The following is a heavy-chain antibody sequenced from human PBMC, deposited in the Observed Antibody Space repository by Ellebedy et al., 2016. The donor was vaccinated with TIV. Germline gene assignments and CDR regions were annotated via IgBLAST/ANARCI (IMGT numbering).Heavy chain of an antibody. V-gene: IGHV3-30-3*01. CDR1: GFTFSTYV. CDR3: ARGGVMNSYAAADY. CDR2: ISFDGSNK. J-gene: IGHJ4*02. D-gene: IGHD3-16*01. Sequence: PGGSLRLSCAVSGFTFSTYVIHWVRQAPGKGLEWVALISFDGSNKYYADSVKGRFTIPRDNSKSTLYLQMNSLRTEDTAVYYCARGGVMNSYAAADYWGQGTLVTVSS.